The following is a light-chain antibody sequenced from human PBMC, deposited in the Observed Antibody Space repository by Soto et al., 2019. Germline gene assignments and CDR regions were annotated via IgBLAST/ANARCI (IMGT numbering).Light chain of an antibody. CDR2: GAS. Sequence: EIVLTQSPGTLSLSPGERATLSCRASQSVSSSYLAWYQQKPGQAPRLLIYGASSRATGIPDRFSGSGSGTDFTLTISRLEPEDFAVYYFQIQWAFGQGTKVEIK. V-gene: IGKV3-20*01. CDR3: QIQWA. CDR1: QSVSSSY. J-gene: IGKJ1*01.